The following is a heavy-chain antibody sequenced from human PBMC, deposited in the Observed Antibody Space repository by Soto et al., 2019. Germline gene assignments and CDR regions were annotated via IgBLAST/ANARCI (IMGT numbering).Heavy chain of an antibody. V-gene: IGHV3-23*01. CDR2: ISGSGGST. Sequence: PGGSLRLSCAPSGFTFSSYAMSWVRQAPGKGLEWVSAISGSGGSTYYADSVKGRFTISRDNSKTTLYLQMNSRRPEDTAVYYCAKVGLRAGAARLDYWGQGTMVTVSS. CDR1: GFTFSSYA. J-gene: IGHJ4*02. D-gene: IGHD6-13*01. CDR3: AKVGLRAGAARLDY.